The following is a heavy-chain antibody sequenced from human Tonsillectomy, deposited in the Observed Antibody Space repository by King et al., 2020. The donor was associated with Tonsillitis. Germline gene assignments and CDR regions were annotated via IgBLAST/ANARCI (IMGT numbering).Heavy chain of an antibody. Sequence: VQLQQWGAGLLKPSESLSLTCAVYGGSFSGYYWTWIRQPPGKGLEWSGEINHSGSTNYNQSLKSRVTVAVDTSKNQFTLKLSSVTAADTAVYYWARGIMLVSPSEYYYYYGMDVWGQGTTVSVSS. V-gene: IGHV4-34*01. D-gene: IGHD3-16*01. CDR3: ARGIMLVSPSEYYYYYGMDV. J-gene: IGHJ6*02. CDR2: INHSGST. CDR1: GGSFSGYY.